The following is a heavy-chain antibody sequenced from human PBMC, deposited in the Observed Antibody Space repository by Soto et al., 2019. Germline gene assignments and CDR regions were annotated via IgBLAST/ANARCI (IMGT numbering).Heavy chain of an antibody. CDR1: GGSVSSGSYY. D-gene: IGHD3-3*01. V-gene: IGHV4-61*01. CDR2: IYYSGST. J-gene: IGHJ5*02. Sequence: SETLSLTCTVSGGSVSSGSYYWSWIRQPPGKGLEWIGYIYYSGSTNYNPSLKSRVTISVDTSKKEFSLKLSSVTAADTAVYDCARDLSDCWSGPPQGWFDPWGQGTLVTVSS. CDR3: ARDLSDCWSGPPQGWFDP.